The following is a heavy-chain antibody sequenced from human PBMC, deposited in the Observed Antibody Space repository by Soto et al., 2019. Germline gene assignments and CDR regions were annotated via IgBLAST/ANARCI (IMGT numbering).Heavy chain of an antibody. J-gene: IGHJ6*02. Sequence: GGSLRLSCAASGFTFSIYAMSWVLQAPWKGLEWVSAISGSGGSTYYADSVKGRFTISRDNSKNTLYLQMNSLRAEDTAVYYCAKDKNYCSSTSCYIGKWYYYYYGMDVWGQGTTVTVSS. D-gene: IGHD2-2*02. CDR1: GFTFSIYA. V-gene: IGHV3-23*01. CDR2: ISGSGGST. CDR3: AKDKNYCSSTSCYIGKWYYYYYGMDV.